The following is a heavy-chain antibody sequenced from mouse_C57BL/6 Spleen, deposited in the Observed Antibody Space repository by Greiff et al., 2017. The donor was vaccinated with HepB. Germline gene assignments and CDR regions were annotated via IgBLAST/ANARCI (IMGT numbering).Heavy chain of an antibody. D-gene: IGHD2-4*01. CDR1: GFSLTSYG. J-gene: IGHJ1*03. CDR2: IWSGGST. Sequence: VQLQQSGPGLVQPSQSLSITCTVSGFSLTSYGVHWVRQSPGKGLEWLGVIWSGGSTDYNAAFISRLSISKDNSKSQVFFKMNSLQADDTAIYYCARIYYDYSGYFDVWGTGTTVTVSS. V-gene: IGHV2-2*01. CDR3: ARIYYDYSGYFDV.